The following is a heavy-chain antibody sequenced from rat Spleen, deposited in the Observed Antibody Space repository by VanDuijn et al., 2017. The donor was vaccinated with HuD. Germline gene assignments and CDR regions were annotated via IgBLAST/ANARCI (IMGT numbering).Heavy chain of an antibody. CDR1: GFTFSDYY. J-gene: IGHJ4*01. CDR2: ISYDGLVP. CDR3: ARHRLYFYDGSYYHSRVMDA. Sequence: EVQLVESDGGLVQPGRSLKLSCAASGFTFSDYYMAWVRQAPTKGLEWVASISYDGLVPYYRDSVKGRCTISRDNSESTLYLQMDSLRSEDMATYYCARHRLYFYDGSYYHSRVMDAWGQGASVTVSS. V-gene: IGHV5-29*01. D-gene: IGHD1-12*02.